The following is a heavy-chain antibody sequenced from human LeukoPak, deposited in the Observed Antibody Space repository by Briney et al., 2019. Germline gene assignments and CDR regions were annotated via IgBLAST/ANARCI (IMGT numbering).Heavy chain of an antibody. CDR2: IWYDGNNK. CDR1: GFTFSSYG. J-gene: IGHJ4*02. Sequence: GGSLRLSCVVSGFTFSSYGMHWVRQAPGKGLEWVAIIWYDGNNKYYADSVKGRFTISRDNSKNTLYLQMNSLRAEDTAVYYCARQMTYYYDSRGYLFDYWDQGTLVTVSS. V-gene: IGHV3-33*01. CDR3: ARQMTYYYDSRGYLFDY. D-gene: IGHD3-22*01.